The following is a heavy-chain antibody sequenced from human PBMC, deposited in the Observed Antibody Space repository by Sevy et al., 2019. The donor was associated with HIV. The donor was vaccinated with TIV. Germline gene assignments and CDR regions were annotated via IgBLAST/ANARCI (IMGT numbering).Heavy chain of an antibody. D-gene: IGHD3-10*01. CDR3: ARDLPHFDGAGSSPFDP. V-gene: IGHV1-18*01. CDR1: GYTFTSYG. J-gene: IGHJ5*02. CDR2: ISAYNRNT. Sequence: APVKVSCKASGYTFTSYGISWVRQAPRQGLEWMGWISAYNRNTNYTQQLQGRVTMSTDTSTSTAYMELRSLRSDDTALYYCARDLPHFDGAGSSPFDPWGQGTMVTVSS.